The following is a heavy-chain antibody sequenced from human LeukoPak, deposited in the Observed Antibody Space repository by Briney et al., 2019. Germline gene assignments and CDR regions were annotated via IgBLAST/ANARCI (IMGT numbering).Heavy chain of an antibody. Sequence: PSETLSLTCTVSGGSITSGDYYWTWIRQHPGKGLEWTGYIYYSGSTYYNPSLKSRVTISVDTSKNQFSLKLSSVTAADTAVYYCARTTVTTSTWFDPWGQGTLVTVSS. J-gene: IGHJ5*02. CDR3: ARTTVTTSTWFDP. V-gene: IGHV4-31*03. CDR1: GGSITSGDYY. CDR2: IYYSGST. D-gene: IGHD4-17*01.